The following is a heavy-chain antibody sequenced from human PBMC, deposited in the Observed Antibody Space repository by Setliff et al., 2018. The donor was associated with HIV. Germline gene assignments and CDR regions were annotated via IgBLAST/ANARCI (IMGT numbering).Heavy chain of an antibody. V-gene: IGHV4-38-2*01. CDR3: ARQPLYNDYDWRSYYFDY. CDR1: GYSISSGCY. CDR2: MYHTGST. J-gene: IGHJ4*02. Sequence: SETLSLTCAVSGYSISSGCYWGWIRQPPGKGLEWIGSMYHTGSTYYSPSLNSRFTISVDTSKNQFSLKLRSVTAADTAVYYCARQPLYNDYDWRSYYFDYWGQGTLVTVSS. D-gene: IGHD5-12*01.